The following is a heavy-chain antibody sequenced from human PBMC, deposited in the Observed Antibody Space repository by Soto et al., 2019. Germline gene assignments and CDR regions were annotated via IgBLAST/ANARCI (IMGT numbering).Heavy chain of an antibody. V-gene: IGHV1-69*01. CDR3: GLGYCSSTSCYPGFGSNY. D-gene: IGHD2-2*01. CDR1: GGTFSSYA. J-gene: IGHJ4*02. Sequence: QVQLVQSGSEVKKPGSSVKVSCKASGGTFSSYAISWVRQAPGQGLEWMGGISPIFGTANYAQKFQGIVTITADESTSTAYMELSSLRSEDTAVYYCGLGYCSSTSCYPGFGSNYWGQGTLVTVSS. CDR2: ISPIFGTA.